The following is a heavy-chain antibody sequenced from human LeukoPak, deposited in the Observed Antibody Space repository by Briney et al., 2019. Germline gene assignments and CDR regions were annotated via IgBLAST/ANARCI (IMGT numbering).Heavy chain of an antibody. CDR2: FSSGAST. Sequence: PGGSLRLSCSASGFIFSSFAMYWVRQAPGKGLEWVSTFSSGASTYYADSVKGRFTISRDTSKSMVHLQMNNLGPEDTAIYYCAKSTDSGCPTCHGHFDYWGQGALVTVSS. CDR3: AKSTDSGCPTCHGHFDY. V-gene: IGHV3-23*01. J-gene: IGHJ4*02. D-gene: IGHD3-10*01. CDR1: GFIFSSFA.